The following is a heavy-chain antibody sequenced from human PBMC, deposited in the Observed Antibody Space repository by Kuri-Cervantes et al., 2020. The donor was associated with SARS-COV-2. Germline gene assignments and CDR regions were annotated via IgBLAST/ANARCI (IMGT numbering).Heavy chain of an antibody. D-gene: IGHD3-10*01. CDR1: SGSITSGNW. V-gene: IGHV4-4*02. J-gene: IGHJ4*02. CDR2: INHSGST. Sequence: SETLSLTCTVSSGSITSGNWWSWVRQPPGKGLEWIGEINHSGSTNYNPSLKSRVTISVEKSKNHFSLNLSSVTAADTAVYYCARDPHYYGSGLSLGYWGQGNLVTVSS. CDR3: ARDPHYYGSGLSLGY.